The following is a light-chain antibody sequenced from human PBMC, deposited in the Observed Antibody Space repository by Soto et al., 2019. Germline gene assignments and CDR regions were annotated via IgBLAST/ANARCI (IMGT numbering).Light chain of an antibody. CDR2: DVS. Sequence: AIQVTQSPSSLSASVGDRVTITCRASQDIRGALAWYQQKPGKAPKLLIYDVSTVQSGVPSRFSGRGSGTEFTLTITSLQPEDFATYYCQQFNIYPITFGQGTRVDI. CDR1: QDIRGA. J-gene: IGKJ5*01. V-gene: IGKV1-13*02. CDR3: QQFNIYPIT.